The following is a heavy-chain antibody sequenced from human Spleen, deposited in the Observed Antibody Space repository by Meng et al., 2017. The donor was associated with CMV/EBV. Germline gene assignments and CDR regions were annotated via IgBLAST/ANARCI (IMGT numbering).Heavy chain of an antibody. V-gene: IGHV3-7*03. J-gene: IGHJ6*02. D-gene: IGHD2-21*02. CDR2: INQGGTDK. Sequence: GESLKISCVAYGFTLDSHWMTWVRQAAGKGLEWVAHINQGGTDKNYLDSVRGRFTISRDNAKKTLSLQMNTLRAEDTALYYCTKGGGERVTFDAMDVWGQGTTVTVSS. CDR1: GFTLDSHW. CDR3: TKGGGERVTFDAMDV.